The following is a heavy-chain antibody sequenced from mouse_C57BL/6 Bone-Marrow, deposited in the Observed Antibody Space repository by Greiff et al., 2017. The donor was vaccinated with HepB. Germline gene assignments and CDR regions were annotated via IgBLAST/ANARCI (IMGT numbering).Heavy chain of an antibody. CDR1: GYTFTSYV. D-gene: IGHD1-1*01. Sequence: QLQQSGPELVKPGASVKMSCKASGYTFTSYVMHWVKQKPGQGLEWIGYIYPYNDGTKYNEKFKSKATLTVDKPSSTAYMQLSSLTSEDSAVYYCARSRSTVVAPYAMDYWGQGTSVTVSS. CDR2: IYPYNDGT. J-gene: IGHJ4*01. CDR3: ARSRSTVVAPYAMDY. V-gene: IGHV1-14*01.